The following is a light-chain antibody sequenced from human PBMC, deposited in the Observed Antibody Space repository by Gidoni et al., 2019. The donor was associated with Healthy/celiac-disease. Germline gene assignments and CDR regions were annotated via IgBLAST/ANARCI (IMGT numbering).Light chain of an antibody. Sequence: DIQMTQSPPSLTATVGYRFTITCRASQTISNYLAWYQQKPGKVPKLLIYAASTLQSGVPSRFSGSGSGTDFTLTISSLQPEDVATYYCQKYNSAPWTFGQGTKVDIK. J-gene: IGKJ1*01. CDR2: AAS. CDR1: QTISNY. V-gene: IGKV1-27*01. CDR3: QKYNSAPWT.